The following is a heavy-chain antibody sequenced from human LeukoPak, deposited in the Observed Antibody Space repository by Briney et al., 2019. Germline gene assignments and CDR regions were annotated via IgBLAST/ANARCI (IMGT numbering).Heavy chain of an antibody. CDR1: GFTFDDYA. Sequence: PGRSLRLSCAASGFTFDDYAMHWVRQAPGKGLEWVSGISWNSGSIGYADSVKGRFTISRDNAKNSLYLQMNSLRAEDTALYYCAKDMLAAAGTGYFDYWGQGTLVTVSS. V-gene: IGHV3-9*01. J-gene: IGHJ4*02. CDR2: ISWNSGSI. CDR3: AKDMLAAAGTGYFDY. D-gene: IGHD6-13*01.